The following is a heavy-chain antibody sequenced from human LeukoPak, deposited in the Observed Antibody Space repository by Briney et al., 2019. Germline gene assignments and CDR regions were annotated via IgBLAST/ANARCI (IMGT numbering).Heavy chain of an antibody. V-gene: IGHV4-59*08. CDR1: GDSLTSYY. J-gene: IGHJ4*02. CDR2: IYYSGTV. CDR3: ARLGSYFDY. Sequence: SETLSLTCTVSGDSLTSYYWSWIRQPPGKGLQWIGYIYYSGTVNYNPPLKSRVTISVDTSKNQFSLNLSSVTAADTAVYYCARLGSYFDYWGQGTLVTVSS.